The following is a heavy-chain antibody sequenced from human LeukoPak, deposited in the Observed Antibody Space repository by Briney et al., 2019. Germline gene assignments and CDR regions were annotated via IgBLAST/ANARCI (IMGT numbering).Heavy chain of an antibody. D-gene: IGHD6-13*01. Sequence: PSETLSLTCSVSGGPVGSGFWAWARRPPGMGLEWIGTIYYTGATFYNPSLQDRVTISIDTSKNHFSLKLRSLTAADTAVYYCARLRAAAGLVVWFDPWGQGTLVTVSS. J-gene: IGHJ5*02. CDR2: IYYTGAT. V-gene: IGHV4-39*02. CDR1: GGPVGSGF. CDR3: ARLRAAAGLVVWFDP.